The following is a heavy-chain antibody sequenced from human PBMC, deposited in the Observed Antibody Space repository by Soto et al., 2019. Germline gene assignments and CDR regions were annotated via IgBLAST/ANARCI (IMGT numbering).Heavy chain of an antibody. J-gene: IGHJ4*02. Sequence: QVQLVESGGGVVQPGRSLRLSCAASGFTFSSYGMHWVRQAPGKGLEWVAVILNDGSNKYYADSVKGRFTISRDNSKNTLYVQMNSLRAEDTAVFYCAKEWVYDSSGWSFDYWGQGTLVTVSS. CDR1: GFTFSSYG. D-gene: IGHD3-22*01. V-gene: IGHV3-30*18. CDR2: ILNDGSNK. CDR3: AKEWVYDSSGWSFDY.